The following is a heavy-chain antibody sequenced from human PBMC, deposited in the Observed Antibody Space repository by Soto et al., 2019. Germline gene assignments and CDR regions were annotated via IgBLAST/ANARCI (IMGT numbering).Heavy chain of an antibody. D-gene: IGHD6-13*01. Sequence: GASVKVSCKASGGTFSSYAISWVRQAPGQGLEWMGGIIPIFGTANYAQKFQGRVTITADESTSTAYMELSSLRSEDTAVYYCARDLKQQLVNNRYYYYGMDVWGQGTTVTVS. V-gene: IGHV1-69*13. CDR3: ARDLKQQLVNNRYYYYGMDV. CDR1: GGTFSSYA. J-gene: IGHJ6*02. CDR2: IIPIFGTA.